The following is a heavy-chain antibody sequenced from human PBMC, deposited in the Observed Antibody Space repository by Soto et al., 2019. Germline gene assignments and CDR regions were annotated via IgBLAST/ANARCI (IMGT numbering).Heavy chain of an antibody. Sequence: QLLESGPGLVKPSETLSLTCTVSGGSISSSSYYWGWIRQPPGKGLEWIGSIYYSGSTYYNPSLKSRVTISVDTSKNQFSLKLSSVTAADTAVYYCARNYYDFWSGYYTGYYFDYWGQGTLVTVSS. CDR3: ARNYYDFWSGYYTGYYFDY. D-gene: IGHD3-3*01. V-gene: IGHV4-39*01. J-gene: IGHJ4*02. CDR2: IYYSGST. CDR1: GGSISSSSYY.